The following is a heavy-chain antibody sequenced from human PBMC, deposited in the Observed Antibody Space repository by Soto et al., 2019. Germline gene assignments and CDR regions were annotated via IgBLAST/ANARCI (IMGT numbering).Heavy chain of an antibody. CDR2: IIPIFGTA. D-gene: IGHD3-22*01. CDR1: GGTFSSYA. CDR3: ARVWNYYDSSGYYFDY. Sequence: SVKVSCKASGGTFSSYAISWVRQAPGQGLEWMGGIIPIFGTANYAQKFQGRVTITADESTSTAYMELSSLRSEDTAVYYCARVWNYYDSSGYYFDYWGQGTPVTVSS. J-gene: IGHJ4*02. V-gene: IGHV1-69*13.